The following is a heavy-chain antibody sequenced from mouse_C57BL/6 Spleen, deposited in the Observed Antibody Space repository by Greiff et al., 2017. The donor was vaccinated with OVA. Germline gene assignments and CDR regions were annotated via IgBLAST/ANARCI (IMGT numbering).Heavy chain of an antibody. CDR2: IRNKANGYTT. CDR1: GFTFTDYY. Sequence: EVQLVESGGGLVQPGGSLSLSCAASGFTFTDYYMSWVRQPPGKALEWLGFIRNKANGYTTEYSASVKGRFTISRDNSQSILYLQMNALRAKDSATYYCASLGLGFDYWGQGTTLTVSS. CDR3: ASLGLGFDY. D-gene: IGHD4-1*01. V-gene: IGHV7-3*01. J-gene: IGHJ2*01.